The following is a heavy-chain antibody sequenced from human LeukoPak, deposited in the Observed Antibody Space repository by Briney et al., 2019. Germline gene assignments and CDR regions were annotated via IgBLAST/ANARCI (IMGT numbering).Heavy chain of an antibody. J-gene: IGHJ4*02. CDR2: INPSGGST. CDR3: ARDLLINGATFQPLRY. Sequence: ASVKVSCKASGYTFTSYYMHWVRQAPGQGLEWMGIINPSGGSTSYAQKFQGRVTMTRDMSTSTVYMELSSLRPEDTAVYYCARDLLINGATFQPLRYWGQGTLVTVSS. V-gene: IGHV1-46*01. D-gene: IGHD1-26*01. CDR1: GYTFTSYY.